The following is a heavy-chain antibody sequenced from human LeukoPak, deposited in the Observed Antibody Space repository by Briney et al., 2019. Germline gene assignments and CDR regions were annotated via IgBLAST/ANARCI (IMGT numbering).Heavy chain of an antibody. CDR3: ARDLTSAYWSPGGYYYYMDV. Sequence: GGSLRLSCVASGFSFSDYSMNWVRQSPGKGLEWISYITSRSAFTYFADSVKGRFTISRDDAKKSVYLHLNSLRVDDTAVYYCARDLTSAYWSPGGYYYYMDVWGKGTAVTVSS. CDR2: ITSRSAFT. V-gene: IGHV3-48*01. J-gene: IGHJ6*03. D-gene: IGHD3-16*01. CDR1: GFSFSDYS.